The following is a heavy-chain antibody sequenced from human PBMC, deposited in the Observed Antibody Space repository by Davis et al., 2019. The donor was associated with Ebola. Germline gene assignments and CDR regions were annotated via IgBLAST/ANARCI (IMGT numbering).Heavy chain of an antibody. CDR2: IRFDGSKE. Sequence: GVSLRLSCVASGFTIIPFGMHWVRQAPGKGLEWVAFIRFDGSKEYYGDSVKGRFTVSRDNSKNTVFLQMNSLRAEDTAIYYCARDHGQGIRLLYYLDYWGQGSLVTVSS. CDR3: ARDHGQGIRLLYYLDY. V-gene: IGHV3-30*02. J-gene: IGHJ4*02. CDR1: GFTIIPFG. D-gene: IGHD5-18*01.